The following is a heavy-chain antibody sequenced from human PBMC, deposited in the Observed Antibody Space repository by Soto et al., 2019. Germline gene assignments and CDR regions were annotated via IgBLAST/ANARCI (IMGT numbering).Heavy chain of an antibody. CDR2: IKSDGTVT. D-gene: IGHD3-3*01. CDR3: ARENYDFWSGYYLDY. J-gene: IGHJ4*02. V-gene: IGHV3-74*01. CDR1: GITFSTYR. Sequence: AGGSLRLSCVVSGITFSTYRMHWVRQAPGKGLVWVSHIKSDGTVTHYTDSVRGRFIISRDNAKNTLFLQMNSLRAEDTAVYYCARENYDFWSGYYLDYWGQGTLVTVSS.